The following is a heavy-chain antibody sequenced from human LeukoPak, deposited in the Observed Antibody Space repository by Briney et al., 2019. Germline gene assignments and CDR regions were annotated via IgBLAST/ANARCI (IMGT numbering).Heavy chain of an antibody. D-gene: IGHD3-22*01. V-gene: IGHV4-59*11. Sequence: KPSETLSLTCTVSGGSIRSHYWSWIRQPPGKGLEWIGYIYYSGSTNYNPSLKSRVTISVDTSKNQFSLRLSSVTAADTAVCYCARDRGDYDSSGYYGYFDYWGQGALVTVSS. CDR1: GGSIRSHY. CDR2: IYYSGST. J-gene: IGHJ4*02. CDR3: ARDRGDYDSSGYYGYFDY.